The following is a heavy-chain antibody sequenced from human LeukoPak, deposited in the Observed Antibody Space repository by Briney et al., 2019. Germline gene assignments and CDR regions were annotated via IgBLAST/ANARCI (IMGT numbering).Heavy chain of an antibody. CDR2: INHSGST. CDR3: ARGDRSLDY. J-gene: IGHJ4*02. Sequence: PSETPSLTCAVYGGSFSGYYWSWIRQPPGKGLEWIGEINHSGSTNYNPSLKSRVTISVDTSKNQFSLKLSSVTAADTAVYYCARGDRSLDYWGRGTLVTVSS. V-gene: IGHV4-34*01. CDR1: GGSFSGYY.